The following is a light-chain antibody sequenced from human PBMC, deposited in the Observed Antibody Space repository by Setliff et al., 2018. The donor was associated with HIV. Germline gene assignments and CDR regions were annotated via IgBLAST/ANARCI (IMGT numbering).Light chain of an antibody. Sequence: QSALAQPASVSGSPGQSITISCTGTSCDVGGYSHVSWYQQHPGKAPKLIIYEVRNRPSGVSNRFSGSKSGNTASLTISGLQAEDEADYYCSSYAITNTLPFGTGTKVTVL. CDR1: SCDVGGYSH. CDR2: EVR. J-gene: IGLJ1*01. V-gene: IGLV2-14*01. CDR3: SSYAITNTLP.